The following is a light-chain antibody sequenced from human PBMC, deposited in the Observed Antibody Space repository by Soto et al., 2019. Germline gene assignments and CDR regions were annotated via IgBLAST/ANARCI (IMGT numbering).Light chain of an antibody. CDR2: DNS. Sequence: SYELTQPPSVSVAPGQTATISCGENNIDSRTVHWYQQKPGQAPLLVVYDNSFRPSGIPNRFSGSNSGNTATLTISRVEAGDEADYDFQVWDNVGDHIYVLGTGTKLPS. CDR1: NIDSRT. V-gene: IGLV3-21*02. CDR3: QVWDNVGDHIYV. J-gene: IGLJ1*01.